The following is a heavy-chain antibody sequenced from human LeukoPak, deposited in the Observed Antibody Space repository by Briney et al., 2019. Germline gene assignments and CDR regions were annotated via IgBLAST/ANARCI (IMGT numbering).Heavy chain of an antibody. CDR3: ARNLVGKTDFDY. J-gene: IGHJ4*02. CDR2: INAANGNT. D-gene: IGHD6-19*01. CDR1: GYTFTSCG. Sequence: GASVKVSCKASGYTFTSCGISWVRQAPGQGLEWMGWINAANGNTKYSQKFQGRVTITRDTSASTAYMELSSLRSEDTAVYYCARNLVGKTDFDYWGQGTLVTVSS. V-gene: IGHV1-18*01.